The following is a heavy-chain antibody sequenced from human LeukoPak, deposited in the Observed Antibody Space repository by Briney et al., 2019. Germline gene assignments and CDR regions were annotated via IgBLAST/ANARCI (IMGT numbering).Heavy chain of an antibody. J-gene: IGHJ3*02. CDR3: ARVDKYYYDSSGYGAFDI. Sequence: GASVKVSCKASGYTFTGYYMHWVRQAPGQGLEWMGWINPNSGGTNYAQKFQGRVTMTRDTSISTAYMELSRRRSEDTAVYYCARVDKYYYDSSGYGAFDIWGQGTMVTVSS. CDR2: INPNSGGT. D-gene: IGHD3-22*01. V-gene: IGHV1-2*02. CDR1: GYTFTGYY.